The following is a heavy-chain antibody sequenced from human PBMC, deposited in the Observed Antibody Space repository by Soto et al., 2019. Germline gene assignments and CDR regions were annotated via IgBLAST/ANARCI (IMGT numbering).Heavy chain of an antibody. Sequence: PGGSLRLSCASSGFTFSSYGMHWVRQAPGKGLEWVAVIWYDGSNKYYADSVKGRFTISRDNSKNTLYLQMNSLRAEDTAVYYCARGYCSGGSCYPKFYYFDYWGQGTLVTVSS. D-gene: IGHD2-15*01. CDR1: GFTFSSYG. CDR3: ARGYCSGGSCYPKFYYFDY. J-gene: IGHJ4*02. CDR2: IWYDGSNK. V-gene: IGHV3-33*01.